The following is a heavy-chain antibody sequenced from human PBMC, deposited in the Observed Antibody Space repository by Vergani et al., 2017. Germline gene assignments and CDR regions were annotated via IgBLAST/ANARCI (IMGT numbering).Heavy chain of an antibody. CDR2: IYYRGST. V-gene: IGHV4-30-4*08. J-gene: IGHJ2*01. CDR3: ARDVGYYYDSSGYSHWYFDL. Sequence: QVQLQESGPGLVKPSQTLSLTCTVSGGSISSGDYYWSWIRQPPGKGLEWIGYIYYRGSTYYNPSLKSRVTISVDTSKNQFSLKLSSVTAADTAVYYCARDVGYYYDSSGYSHWYFDLWGRGTLVTVSS. CDR1: GGSISSGDYY. D-gene: IGHD3-22*01.